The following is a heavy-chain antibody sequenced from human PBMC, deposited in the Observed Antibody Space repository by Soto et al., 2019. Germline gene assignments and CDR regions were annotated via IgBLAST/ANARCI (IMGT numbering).Heavy chain of an antibody. J-gene: IGHJ5*02. CDR2: MIYILGIT. V-gene: IGHV1-69*02. D-gene: IGHD4-17*01. CDR1: GGSSSRHT. CDR3: ARHINEGYADSGDGRRNH. Sequence: QVQLVQSGAEVKKPGSSVKVSCKASGGSSSRHTINWVRQAPGQGLEWIGSMIYILGITNYAQKFQGRVTIAADKSTITAYMEFSGLKSDDTAFYYCARHINEGYADSGDGRRNHWGQGTLVTVSS.